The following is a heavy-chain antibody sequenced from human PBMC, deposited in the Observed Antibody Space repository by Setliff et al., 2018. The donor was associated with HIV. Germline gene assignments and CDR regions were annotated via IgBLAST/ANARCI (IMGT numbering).Heavy chain of an antibody. J-gene: IGHJ6*03. CDR3: VRDLAYCSGGSCYRPLIYYFYYMDV. D-gene: IGHD2-15*01. V-gene: IGHV1-2*06. CDR2: FHPYSGHT. Sequence: GASVKVSCKASGYTFNNYFLHWVRQAPGQGLEWMGRFHPYSGHTNYAQNFQGRVTMTMDASITTVYMELSRLTSDDTAVYYCVRDLAYCSGGSCYRPLIYYFYYMDVWGKGTTVTVSS. CDR1: GYTFNNYF.